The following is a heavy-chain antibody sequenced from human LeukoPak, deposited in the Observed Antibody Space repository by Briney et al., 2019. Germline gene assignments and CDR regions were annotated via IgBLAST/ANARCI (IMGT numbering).Heavy chain of an antibody. V-gene: IGHV3-23*01. CDR1: GFTFSSYA. CDR2: ISGSGGST. CDR3: AKESGSGSYLERYFDY. Sequence: GGSLRLSCAASGFTFSSYAMSWVRQAPGKGLEWVSAISGSGGSTYNADSVKGRFTTSRDNSKNMLYLQMNSLRAEDTAVYYCAKESGSGSYLERYFDYWGQGTLVTVSS. D-gene: IGHD1-26*01. J-gene: IGHJ4*02.